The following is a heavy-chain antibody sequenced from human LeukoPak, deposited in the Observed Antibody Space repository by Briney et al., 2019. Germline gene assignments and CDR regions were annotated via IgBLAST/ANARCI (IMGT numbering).Heavy chain of an antibody. Sequence: GGSLRLSCAASGFTFSSYWMSWVRQAPGKGLEWVANIKQDGSEKYYADSVKGRFTISRDNAKNSLYLQMNSLRAEDTAVYYCARGSIAALPDYYYMDVWGKGTTVIVSS. J-gene: IGHJ6*03. D-gene: IGHD6-6*01. CDR2: IKQDGSEK. V-gene: IGHV3-7*01. CDR1: GFTFSSYW. CDR3: ARGSIAALPDYYYMDV.